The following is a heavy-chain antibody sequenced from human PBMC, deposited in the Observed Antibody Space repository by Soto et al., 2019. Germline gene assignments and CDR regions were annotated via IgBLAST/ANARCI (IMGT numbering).Heavy chain of an antibody. J-gene: IGHJ4*02. CDR1: GGSFSGHF. CDR2: IYHTGST. V-gene: IGHV4-59*11. Sequence: SETLSLTCAVYGGSFSGHFWSWIRQSPGRGLEWIGDIYHTGSTNYNPSLKSRVTISVDTSKNQFSLKVNSVAAADTAVYYCARGGFSADFGYWGQGTLVTVSS. CDR3: ARGGFSADFGY.